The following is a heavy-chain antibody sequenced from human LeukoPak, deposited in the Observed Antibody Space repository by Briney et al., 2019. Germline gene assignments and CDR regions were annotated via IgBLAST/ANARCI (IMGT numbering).Heavy chain of an antibody. CDR1: GGSISSYY. CDR2: IYYSGST. V-gene: IGHV4-59*01. CDR3: ARVPPTTESDY. D-gene: IGHD4-17*01. J-gene: IGHJ4*02. Sequence: SETLSLTCTVSGGSISSYYWSWIRQPPGKGLEWIGYIYYSGSTNYNPSLKSRVTISVDTSKNQFSLKLSSVTAADTAVYYCARVPPTTESDYWGQGTLVTVSS.